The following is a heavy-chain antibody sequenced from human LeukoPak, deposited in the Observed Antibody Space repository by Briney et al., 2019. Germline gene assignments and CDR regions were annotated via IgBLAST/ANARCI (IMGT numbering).Heavy chain of an antibody. Sequence: PSQTLSLTCTVSGGSISSSYWSWIRQPPGKGLEWIGYIYYTGTTNYNPSLKSRVTISVDTSKNQFSLKLSSVTAADTAVYYCARLKGYSSGWYPSYYFDYWGQGTLVTVSS. CDR1: GGSISSSY. CDR2: IYYTGTT. CDR3: ARLKGYSSGWYPSYYFDY. D-gene: IGHD6-19*01. J-gene: IGHJ4*02. V-gene: IGHV4-59*08.